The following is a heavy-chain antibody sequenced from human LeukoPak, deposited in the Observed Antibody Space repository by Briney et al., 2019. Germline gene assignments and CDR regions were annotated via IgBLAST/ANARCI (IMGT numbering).Heavy chain of an antibody. V-gene: IGHV3-30*04. CDR3: ARDPMADFDY. D-gene: IGHD2-8*01. CDR1: GFTFSTYA. CDR2: ISYDGGSK. Sequence: GGSLRLSCAASGFTFSTYAMHWVRQAPGKGLEWVAVISYDGGSKIYADSVKRRFTISRDNSKNTLFLQMNSLRTEDTAVYYCARDPMADFDYWGQGTLVTVSS. J-gene: IGHJ4*02.